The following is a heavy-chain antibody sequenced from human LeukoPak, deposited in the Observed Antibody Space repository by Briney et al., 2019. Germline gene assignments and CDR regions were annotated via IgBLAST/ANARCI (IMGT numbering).Heavy chain of an antibody. V-gene: IGHV4-34*01. CDR2: INHSGST. CDR1: SGSFSGYY. Sequence: SETLSLTCAVYSGSFSGYYWSWIRQPPGKGLEWIGEINHSGSTNYNPSLKSRVTISVDTSKNQISLKLRSVTAADTAVYYCARSTRWDPPDYWGQGTLVTVSS. D-gene: IGHD2-2*01. J-gene: IGHJ4*02. CDR3: ARSTRWDPPDY.